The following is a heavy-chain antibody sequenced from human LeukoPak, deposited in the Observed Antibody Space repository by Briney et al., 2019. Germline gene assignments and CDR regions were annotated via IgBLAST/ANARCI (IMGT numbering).Heavy chain of an antibody. V-gene: IGHV3-30-3*01. Sequence: PGGSLRLSCAASGFTFSSYAMHWVRQAPGKGLEWVAVISYDGSNKYYADSVKGRFTISRDNSKNTLYLQMNSLRAEDTAVYYCARDHSGSYPVYYFDYWGQGTLVTVSS. CDR3: ARDHSGSYPVYYFDY. D-gene: IGHD1-26*01. CDR2: ISYDGSNK. CDR1: GFTFSSYA. J-gene: IGHJ4*02.